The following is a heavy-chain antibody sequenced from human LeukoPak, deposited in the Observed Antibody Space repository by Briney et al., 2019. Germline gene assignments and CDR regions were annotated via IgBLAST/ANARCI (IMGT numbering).Heavy chain of an antibody. D-gene: IGHD3-16*01. CDR3: ARRDDSTAYNDF. V-gene: IGHV5-51*01. CDR1: GYNFNRYW. CDR2: IYPGDSDD. Sequence: GESLKISCKASGYNFNRYWIGWVRHTPGNGLEWVAMIYPGDSDDRYSPSFQGHVTISADRSVTTASLHWPSLKASDTAIYYCARRDDSTAYNDFWGQGTRVTVSS. J-gene: IGHJ4*02.